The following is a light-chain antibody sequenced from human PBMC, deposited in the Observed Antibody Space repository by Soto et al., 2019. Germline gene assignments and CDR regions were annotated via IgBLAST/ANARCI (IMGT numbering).Light chain of an antibody. CDR1: SSDVGSYNA. V-gene: IGLV2-23*01. Sequence: QSVLTQPASVSGSPGQSITISCTGTSSDVGSYNAVSWYQQYPGKAPKLMIYEGSKRPSGVSNRFSGSKSGNTASLTISGLQAEDEADYHCCSYAGTSTYVFGTGTKVTVL. J-gene: IGLJ1*01. CDR3: CSYAGTSTYV. CDR2: EGS.